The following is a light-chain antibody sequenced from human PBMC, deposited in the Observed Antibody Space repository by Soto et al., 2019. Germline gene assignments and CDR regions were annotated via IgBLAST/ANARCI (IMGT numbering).Light chain of an antibody. CDR2: GAS. CDR3: QQANSFPVT. Sequence: DIQMTQSPSSLSASVGDRVTITCLASQSISSYLNWYQQKPGIAPKVLIYGASSLQSGVPSRFSGSGSGTDFTLTISSLQPEDFATYYCQQANSFPVTFGQGTRLEIK. CDR1: QSISSY. J-gene: IGKJ5*01. V-gene: IGKV1-39*01.